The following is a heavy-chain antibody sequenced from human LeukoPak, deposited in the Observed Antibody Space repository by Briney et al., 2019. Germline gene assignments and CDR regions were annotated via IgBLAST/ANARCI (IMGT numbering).Heavy chain of an antibody. CDR2: INHSGST. CDR1: GGSFSGYY. D-gene: IGHD2-2*01. V-gene: IGHV4-34*01. CDR3: ARAGGLGYCSSTTCSEDY. J-gene: IGHJ4*02. Sequence: SETLSLTCAVYGGSFSGYYWSWIRQPPGKGLEWIGEINHSGSTNYNPSLKSRVTISVDTSKNQFSLKLSSVTAADTAVYYCARAGGLGYCSSTTCSEDYWGQGALVTVSS.